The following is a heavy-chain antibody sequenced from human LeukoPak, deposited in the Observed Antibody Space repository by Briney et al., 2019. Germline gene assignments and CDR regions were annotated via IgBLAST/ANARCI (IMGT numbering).Heavy chain of an antibody. CDR3: ARDWSPLYCSSTSCYVPGDY. Sequence: GGSLRLSCAASGFTFSSYGMHWVRQAPGKGLEWVAFIRYDGSNKYYADSVKGRFTISRDNSKNTLYLQMNSLRAEDTAVYYCARDWSPLYCSSTSCYVPGDYWGQGTLVTVSS. CDR2: IRYDGSNK. D-gene: IGHD2-2*01. CDR1: GFTFSSYG. J-gene: IGHJ4*02. V-gene: IGHV3-30*02.